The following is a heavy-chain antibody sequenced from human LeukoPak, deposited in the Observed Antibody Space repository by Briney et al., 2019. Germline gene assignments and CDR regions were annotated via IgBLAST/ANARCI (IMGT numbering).Heavy chain of an antibody. CDR1: GYTFTGYY. V-gene: IGHV1-2*02. J-gene: IGHJ4*02. CDR3: ARTVGYCSSTSCLPFDY. Sequence: ASVKVSCKASGYTFTGYYMHWVRQAPGQGLEWMGWINPNSGGTNYAQKFQGRVTMTRGTSISTAYMELSRLRSDDTAVYYCARTVGYCSSTSCLPFDYWGQGTLVTVSS. D-gene: IGHD2-2*01. CDR2: INPNSGGT.